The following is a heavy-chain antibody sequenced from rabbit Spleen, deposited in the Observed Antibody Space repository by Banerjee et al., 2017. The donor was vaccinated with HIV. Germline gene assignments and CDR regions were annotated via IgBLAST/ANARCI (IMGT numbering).Heavy chain of an antibody. CDR2: INAVTGKA. J-gene: IGHJ4*01. CDR3: GRSSDAGYAGYGYGFNL. CDR1: GFSFSNKAV. V-gene: IGHV1S45*01. D-gene: IGHD7-1*01. Sequence: QEQLVESGGGLVKPEGSLKLSCTASGFSFSNKAVMCWVRQAPGKGLQWIACINAVTGKAVYASWAKGRFTFSKTSSTTVTLQMTSLTAADTATYFCGRSSDAGYAGYGYGFNLWGQGTLVTVS.